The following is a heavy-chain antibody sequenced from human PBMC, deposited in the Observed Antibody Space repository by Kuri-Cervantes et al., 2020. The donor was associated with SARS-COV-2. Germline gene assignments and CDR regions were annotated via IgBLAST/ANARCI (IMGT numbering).Heavy chain of an antibody. CDR2: IKQDGSEK. CDR1: GFTFSSYA. CDR3: ARVPSSSWYFDY. V-gene: IGHV3-7*05. Sequence: GESLKISCAASGFTFSSYAMHWVRQAPGKGLEWVANIKQDGSEKYYVDSVKGRFTISRDNAKNSLYLQMNSLRAEDTAVYYCARVPSSSWYFDYWGQGTLVTVSS. J-gene: IGHJ4*02. D-gene: IGHD6-13*01.